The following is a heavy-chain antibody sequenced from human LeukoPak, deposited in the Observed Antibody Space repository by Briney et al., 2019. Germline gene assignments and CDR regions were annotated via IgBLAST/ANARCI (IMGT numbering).Heavy chain of an antibody. CDR3: ARAYEYSSGWFRNDY. CDR2: INRDGSEI. Sequence: GGSLRLSCTASRFTFTSYWMTWVRQAPGRGLEWVANINRDGSEIYYLDSVKGRFTISRDNTKNSLYLQMNGLRGEDTAVYYCARAYEYSSGWFRNDYWGQGTLVTVSS. J-gene: IGHJ4*02. CDR1: RFTFTSYW. D-gene: IGHD6-19*01. V-gene: IGHV3-7*01.